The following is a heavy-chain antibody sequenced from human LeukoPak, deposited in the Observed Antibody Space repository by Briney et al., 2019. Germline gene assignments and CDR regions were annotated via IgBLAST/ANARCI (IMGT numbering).Heavy chain of an antibody. CDR2: IYPGDSDT. CDR1: GYSFTSYW. J-gene: IGHJ4*02. D-gene: IGHD3-10*01. CDR3: ARNRGGSGSYYYFDY. V-gene: IGHV5-51*01. Sequence: AGESLKISCKASGYSFTSYWIGWVRQMPGKGLEWMGIIYPGDSDTRYSPSFQGQVTISADKSISTAYLQWSSLKASDTAMYYCARNRGGSGSYYYFDYWGQGTLVTVSS.